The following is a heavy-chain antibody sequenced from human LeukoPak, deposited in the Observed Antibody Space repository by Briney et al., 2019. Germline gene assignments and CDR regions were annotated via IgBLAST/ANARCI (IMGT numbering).Heavy chain of an antibody. D-gene: IGHD2-15*01. J-gene: IGHJ3*02. CDR3: ARDRGGPGAFDI. CDR2: SHTSGST. Sequence: PSETLSLTCTVPGRSISNDYWSWIRQPAGKGLEWVGRSHTSGSTYYDPSLKSRVTISLDTSKNQLSLKLTSVSAADTAVYFCARDRGGPGAFDIWGLGTMVTVSS. CDR1: GRSISNDY. V-gene: IGHV4-4*07.